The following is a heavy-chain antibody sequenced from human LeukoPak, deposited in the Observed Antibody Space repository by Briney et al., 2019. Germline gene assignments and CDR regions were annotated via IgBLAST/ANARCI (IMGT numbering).Heavy chain of an antibody. V-gene: IGHV1-69*13. Sequence: ASVKVSCKASGGTFSSYAISWVRQAPGQGLEWMGGIIPIFGTANYAQKFQGRVTITADESTSTAYMELSSLRSEDTAVYYCARASCSGGSCYSSLNWSDPWGQGTLVTVSS. J-gene: IGHJ5*02. CDR3: ARASCSGGSCYSSLNWSDP. D-gene: IGHD2-15*01. CDR2: IIPIFGTA. CDR1: GGTFSSYA.